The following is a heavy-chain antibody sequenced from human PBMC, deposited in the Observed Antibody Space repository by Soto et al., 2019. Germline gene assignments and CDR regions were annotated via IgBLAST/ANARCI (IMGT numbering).Heavy chain of an antibody. CDR3: AKSLGWMITSPTFDP. J-gene: IGHJ5*02. CDR1: GFTFSSYG. Sequence: QVQLVESGGGVVQPGRSLRLSCAASGFTFSSYGMHWVRQAPGKGLEWVAVISYDGSNKYYADSVKGRFTISRDNSKNTLYQQLNSLRAEDTAVYYCAKSLGWMITSPTFDPWGQGTLVTVSS. V-gene: IGHV3-30*18. D-gene: IGHD3-16*01. CDR2: ISYDGSNK.